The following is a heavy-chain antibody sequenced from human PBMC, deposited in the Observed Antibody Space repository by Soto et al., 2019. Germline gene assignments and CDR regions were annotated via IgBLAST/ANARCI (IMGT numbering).Heavy chain of an antibody. V-gene: IGHV1-2*04. CDR1: GYTFTGYY. Sequence: ASVKVSCKASGYTFTGYYIHWLRQAPGQGPEWMGWINPNTGDTNYAQQFQGWVTMTRDTSISTAYMELSRLKSDDTAVYYCARGGGIVVVTAPYDHWG. J-gene: IGHJ4*01. D-gene: IGHD2-21*02. CDR2: INPNTGDT. CDR3: ARGGGIVVVTAPYDH.